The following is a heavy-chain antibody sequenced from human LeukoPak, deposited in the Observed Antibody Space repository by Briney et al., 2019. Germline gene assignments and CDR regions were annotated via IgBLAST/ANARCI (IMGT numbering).Heavy chain of an antibody. D-gene: IGHD3-9*01. V-gene: IGHV4-4*02. J-gene: IGHJ4*02. CDR1: GGSISSSNW. Sequence: RSSETLSLTCAVSGGSISSSNWWSWVRQPPGKGLEWIGEIYHSGSTNYNPSLKSRVTISVDKSKNQFSLKLSSVTAADTAVYYCARDLYRLTGYSIPYWGQGTLVTVSS. CDR3: ARDLYRLTGYSIPY. CDR2: IYHSGST.